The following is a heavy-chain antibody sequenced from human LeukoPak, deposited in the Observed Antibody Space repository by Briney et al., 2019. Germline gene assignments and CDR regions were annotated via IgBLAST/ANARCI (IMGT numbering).Heavy chain of an antibody. CDR2: IYYSGST. J-gene: IGHJ4*02. CDR3: ARVVVMRGRWLDY. V-gene: IGHV4-30-4*01. Sequence: SETLSLTCTVSGGSISSGDYYWSWIREPPGKGLEWIGYIYYSGSTYYNPSLKSRVTISVDTSKNQFSLKLSSVTAADTAVYYCARVVVMRGRWLDYWGQGTLVTVSS. CDR1: GGSISSGDYY. D-gene: IGHD3-22*01.